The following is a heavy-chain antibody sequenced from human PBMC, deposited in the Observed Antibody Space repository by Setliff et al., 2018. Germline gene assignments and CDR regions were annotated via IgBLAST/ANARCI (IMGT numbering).Heavy chain of an antibody. CDR3: ARGGVAAAGRKGVFEY. V-gene: IGHV1-46*01. CDR1: GSTFTSYY. CDR2: INTGGWSA. J-gene: IGHJ4*02. Sequence: GASVKVSCKASGSTFTSYYMYWVRQAPGQGLEWMGTINTGGWSASLVDQFQGRVTMTRDTSTSTIYLELNSLTSDDTAVYYCARGGVAAAGRKGVFEYWGQGTLVTVSS. D-gene: IGHD6-13*01.